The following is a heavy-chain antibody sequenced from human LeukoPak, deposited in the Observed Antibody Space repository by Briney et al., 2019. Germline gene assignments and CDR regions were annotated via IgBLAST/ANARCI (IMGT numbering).Heavy chain of an antibody. CDR3: TRGAAMLPEY. D-gene: IGHD2-2*01. J-gene: IGHJ4*02. V-gene: IGHV4-39*07. CDR1: GGSISTGTYY. CDR2: IYYAGAT. Sequence: PSETLSLTCTVSGGSISTGTYYWGWIRQPPGKGLEWIGNIYYAGATYYNPSLNSRVTISIDTSKNQFSLKMSSVTAADTAIYYCTRGAAMLPEYWGQGSLVTVPS.